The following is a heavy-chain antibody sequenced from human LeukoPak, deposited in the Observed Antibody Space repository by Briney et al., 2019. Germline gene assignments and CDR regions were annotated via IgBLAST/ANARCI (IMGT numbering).Heavy chain of an antibody. CDR3: ARDLRAKY. CDR1: GASIFNYY. D-gene: IGHD4/OR15-4a*01. V-gene: IGHV4-59*01. J-gene: IGHJ1*01. CDR2: VHHSGRT. Sequence: SETLSLPCNVSGASIFNYYWSWIRQAPGKGLEWLGYVHHSGRTNSNPALGGRVTMSVYPSTSQLSINETSVPTAGPAVSFCARDLRAKYWGQGTMVFVSS.